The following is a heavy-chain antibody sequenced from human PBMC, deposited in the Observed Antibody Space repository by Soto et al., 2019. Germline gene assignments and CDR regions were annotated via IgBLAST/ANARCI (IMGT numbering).Heavy chain of an antibody. V-gene: IGHV4-39*01. J-gene: IGHJ6*02. CDR3: ARPNYAYYYSMDV. D-gene: IGHD1-7*01. CDR1: GGSISGSDYY. Sequence: PSETLSLTCTVSGGSISGSDYYWVWIRQPPGKGLEWIATTYYSGSTYYNPSLESRVTISVDTSKNQFSLKVNSVTAADTAVYYCARPNYAYYYSMDVWGQGTTVTVSS. CDR2: TYYSGST.